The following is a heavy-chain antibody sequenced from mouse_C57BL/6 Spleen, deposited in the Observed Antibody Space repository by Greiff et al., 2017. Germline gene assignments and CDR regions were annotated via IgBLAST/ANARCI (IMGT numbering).Heavy chain of an antibody. CDR1: GYAFSSSW. V-gene: IGHV1-82*01. J-gene: IGHJ2*01. D-gene: IGHD2-4*01. CDR2: ISPGDGDT. CDR3: ASYDYNFEY. Sequence: QVQLQQSGPELVKPGASVTISCKASGYAFSSSWMNWVKQRPGKGLEWIGRISPGDGDTTYNGKFKGKATLTEDKSSSTAYMQLRSLTSEDSAVYFSASYDYNFEYWGTGTTLTVSS.